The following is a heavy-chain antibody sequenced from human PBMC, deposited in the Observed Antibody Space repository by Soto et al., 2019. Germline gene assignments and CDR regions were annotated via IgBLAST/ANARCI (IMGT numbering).Heavy chain of an antibody. CDR3: ARRKERSGPHYFDS. Sequence: RASVKVCCKASGYTFITYDINWVRQAPGQGLEWMGWMNPYNGNAGYAQKFQGRVTMTRNTSISTAYMELTSLKSNDTAVYFCARRKERSGPHYFDSWGQGTLVTVSS. J-gene: IGHJ4*02. D-gene: IGHD1-1*01. V-gene: IGHV1-8*01. CDR2: MNPYNGNA. CDR1: GYTFITYD.